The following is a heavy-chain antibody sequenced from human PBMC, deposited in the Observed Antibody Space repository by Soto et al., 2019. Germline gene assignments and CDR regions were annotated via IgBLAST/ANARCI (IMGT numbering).Heavy chain of an antibody. CDR3: ARCLRPVIAAADSYYYYGMDV. V-gene: IGHV4-59*08. CDR2: IYYSGST. J-gene: IGHJ6*02. CDR1: GGSISSYY. D-gene: IGHD6-13*01. Sequence: SETLSLTCTVSGGSISSYYWSWIRQPPGKGLEWIGYIYYSGSTNYNPSLKSRVTISVDTSKNQFSLKLSSVTAADTAVYYCARCLRPVIAAADSYYYYGMDVWGQGTTVTVSS.